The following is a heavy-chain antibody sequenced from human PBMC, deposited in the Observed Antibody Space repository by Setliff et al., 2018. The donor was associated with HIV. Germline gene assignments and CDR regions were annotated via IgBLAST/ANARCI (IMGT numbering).Heavy chain of an antibody. V-gene: IGHV3-7*01. CDR1: GFTFTNYW. D-gene: IGHD1-1*01. Sequence: GSLRLSCAASGFTFTNYWMSWVRQSPGKGLEWVANIHKDGSEKYYVDSVKGRFTISRDNTKNFLYLEMNSLRAEDTAVYYCAGSRGYFVQADWGQGTLVTAPQ. CDR3: AGSRGYFVQAD. CDR2: IHKDGSEK. J-gene: IGHJ4*02.